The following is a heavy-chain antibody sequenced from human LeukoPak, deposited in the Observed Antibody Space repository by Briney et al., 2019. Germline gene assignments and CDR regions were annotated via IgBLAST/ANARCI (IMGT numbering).Heavy chain of an antibody. CDR3: ARDSEPPGIAVAGPLDY. V-gene: IGHV4-59*12. D-gene: IGHD6-19*01. J-gene: IGHJ4*02. CDR1: GGSMSPYH. Sequence: SETLSLTCTVSGGSMSPYHWGWIRQPPGKGLEWTGYIYYSGSTNYNPSLKSRVTMSVDTSKNQFSLKLSSVTAADTAVYYCARDSEPPGIAVAGPLDYWGQGTLVTVSS. CDR2: IYYSGST.